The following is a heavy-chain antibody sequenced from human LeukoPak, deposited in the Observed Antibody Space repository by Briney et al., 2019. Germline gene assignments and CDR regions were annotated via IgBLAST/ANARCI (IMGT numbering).Heavy chain of an antibody. D-gene: IGHD4-4*01. CDR1: GFTYSSYR. CDR2: ISSSSSYI. CDR3: ARDHTGSNYGQTVYYYGMDV. J-gene: IGHJ6*02. Sequence: TGGPLRLSCTASGFTYSSYRVNGVREAPGKGLEWVSSISSSSSYIYYADSVKGRFTISRDNAKNSMYLQMNSLRAEDTAVYYCARDHTGSNYGQTVYYYGMDVWGQGTTVTVSS. V-gene: IGHV3-21*01.